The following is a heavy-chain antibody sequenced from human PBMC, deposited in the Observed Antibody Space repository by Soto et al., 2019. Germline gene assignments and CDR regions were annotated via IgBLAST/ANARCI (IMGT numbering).Heavy chain of an antibody. CDR3: ATARASTGGNSFDT. D-gene: IGHD3-16*01. CDR2: INPNNGGT. Sequence: ASVKVSCKASGYTFTAYYIHWVRQAPGQGLEWMGWINPNNGGTYYAQKFQGGVTMTRDTSISTAYMELSRLRSDDTAIYYCATARASTGGNSFDTWGQGTLVTVSS. J-gene: IGHJ5*02. CDR1: GYTFTAYY. V-gene: IGHV1-2*02.